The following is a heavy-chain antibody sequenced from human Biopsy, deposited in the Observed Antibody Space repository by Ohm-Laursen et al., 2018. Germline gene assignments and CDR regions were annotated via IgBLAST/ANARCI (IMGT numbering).Heavy chain of an antibody. CDR1: DGSINSYY. CDR2: IYYSGST. Sequence: SETLSLTCTVSDGSINSYYWNWIRQPPGKRLEWIGNIYYSGSTNFNPSLKSRVTISVDTSKNQFSLKLSSVTAADTAVYFRARGSSYGYDFDYWGQGTLVAVSS. V-gene: IGHV4-59*01. CDR3: ARGSSYGYDFDY. J-gene: IGHJ4*02. D-gene: IGHD5-18*01.